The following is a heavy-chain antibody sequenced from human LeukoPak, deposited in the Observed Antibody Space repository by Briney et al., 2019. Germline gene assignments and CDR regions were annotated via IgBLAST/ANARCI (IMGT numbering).Heavy chain of an antibody. V-gene: IGHV3-23*01. CDR3: AEGGEYYGFWSGYWVDYYYYYMDV. D-gene: IGHD3-3*01. Sequence: PGGSLRLSCPASGFTFSSYAMRWVRQAPAKGLEWVSATNGSGGSTYNADSVKGRFTISSENCKNTPYLQMNSLRAEDTAVYYCAEGGEYYGFWSGYWVDYYYYYMDVWGKGTTVTVSS. CDR1: GFTFSSYA. CDR2: TNGSGGST. J-gene: IGHJ6*03.